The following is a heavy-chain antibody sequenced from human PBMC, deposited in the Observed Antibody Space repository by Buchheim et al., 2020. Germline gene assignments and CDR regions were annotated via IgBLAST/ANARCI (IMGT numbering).Heavy chain of an antibody. Sequence: EVQLVESGGGLVQPGGSLRLSCAASGFTFSSYWMSWVRQAPGKGLEWVANIKQDGSEKNYVDSVKGRFTISRDNAKNSLYLQMNSLRAEDTAVYYCAMEVTHYYYYGMDVWGQGTT. J-gene: IGHJ6*02. CDR1: GFTFSSYW. CDR3: AMEVTHYYYYGMDV. V-gene: IGHV3-7*04. CDR2: IKQDGSEK.